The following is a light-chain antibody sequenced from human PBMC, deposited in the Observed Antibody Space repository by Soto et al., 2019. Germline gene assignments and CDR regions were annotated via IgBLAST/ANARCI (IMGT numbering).Light chain of an antibody. V-gene: IGKV1-39*01. Sequence: DIQMTQSPSSLSASVGDRVTITCRTSQSIRDYLNWYQQKPGQAPNFLIYGASTLESGVPSRFSGSGFGTDFTLTITNLQPEDFATYYCQHSYSTPWTFGQGTRVEIQ. CDR2: GAS. CDR1: QSIRDY. CDR3: QHSYSTPWT. J-gene: IGKJ1*01.